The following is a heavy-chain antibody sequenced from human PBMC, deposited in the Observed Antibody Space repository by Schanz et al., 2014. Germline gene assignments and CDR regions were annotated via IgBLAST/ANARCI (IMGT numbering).Heavy chain of an antibody. CDR3: VSQTGSPNY. CDR2: IKHDGSVK. V-gene: IGHV3-7*02. J-gene: IGHJ4*02. CDR1: GFTFSDYY. D-gene: IGHD6-13*01. Sequence: EVQLVESGGGLIQPGGSLRLSCAASGFTFSDYYINWVRQAPGKGPEWVANIKHDGSVKDYVDSVEGRFTISRDNAKRSLFLQMNSLRVEDTAVYFCVSQTGSPNYWGQGTLVTVSS.